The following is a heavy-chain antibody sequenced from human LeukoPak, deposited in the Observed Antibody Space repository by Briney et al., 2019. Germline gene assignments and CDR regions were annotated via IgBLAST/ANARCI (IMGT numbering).Heavy chain of an antibody. V-gene: IGHV3-21*01. CDR3: ARRGYGSDY. Sequence: NSGGSLRLSCAASGFTFSSYSMTWVRQAPGKGLEWVSSISSSSSYIYYADSVKGRFTISRDNAKDSLYLQMNSLRAEDTAVYYCARRGYGSDYWGQGTLVTVSS. D-gene: IGHD5-18*01. CDR1: GFTFSSYS. CDR2: ISSSSSYI. J-gene: IGHJ4*02.